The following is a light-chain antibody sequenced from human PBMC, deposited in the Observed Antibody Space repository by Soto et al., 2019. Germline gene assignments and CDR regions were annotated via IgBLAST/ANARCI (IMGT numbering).Light chain of an antibody. V-gene: IGKV1-39*01. Sequence: DIQMTQSPSSLSASLGDRVTITCRPSESIRNELNWFQQRPGKAPRLLIYDTFTLQSGVPSRFSGSVSGTEFPLTISSLQAGDSAIYYCLQSFTTPWTFGQGTKVEI. J-gene: IGKJ1*01. CDR3: LQSFTTPWT. CDR2: DTF. CDR1: ESIRNE.